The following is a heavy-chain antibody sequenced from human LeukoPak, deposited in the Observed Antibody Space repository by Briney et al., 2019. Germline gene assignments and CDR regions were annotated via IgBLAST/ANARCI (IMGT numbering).Heavy chain of an antibody. CDR3: ARHTGSGYYYGN. V-gene: IGHV3-33*01. CDR1: GFTFSHYD. J-gene: IGHJ4*02. CDR2: IWYDGSNK. D-gene: IGHD3-22*01. Sequence: GGSLRLSCAASGFTFSHYDIHWVRQTPGKGLEWVANIWYDGSNKSYADSVKGRFTISRDKSKNTLYLQMNSLRAEDTAVYYCARHTGSGYYYGNWGQGTLVTVSS.